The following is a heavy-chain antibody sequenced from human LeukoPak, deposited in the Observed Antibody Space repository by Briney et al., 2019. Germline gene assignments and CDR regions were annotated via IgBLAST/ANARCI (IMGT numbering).Heavy chain of an antibody. D-gene: IGHD2-2*01. CDR3: ARESPYLGYCSSTSCYEGFDY. Sequence: GGSLRLSCAASGFTSSDYYMSRIRQAPGKGLEWVSYISSSGSTIYYADSVKGRFTISRDNAKNSLYLQMNSLRAEDTAVYYCARESPYLGYCSSTSCYEGFDYWGQGTLVTVSS. CDR2: ISSSGSTI. J-gene: IGHJ4*02. V-gene: IGHV3-11*01. CDR1: GFTSSDYY.